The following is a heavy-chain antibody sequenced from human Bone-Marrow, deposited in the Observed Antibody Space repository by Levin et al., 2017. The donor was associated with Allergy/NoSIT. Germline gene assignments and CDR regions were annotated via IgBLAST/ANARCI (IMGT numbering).Heavy chain of an antibody. D-gene: IGHD5-18*01. J-gene: IGHJ4*02. CDR1: GFTFSDYY. V-gene: IGHV3-11*03. CDR3: ARTARVPDN. Sequence: GGSLRLSCAASGFTFSDYYMTWIRQTPGKGLEWLSYIGGHSTDTNYADSVKGRFTISRDNAKNSLYLQMNSLTVEDTAVYYCARTARVPDNRGQGTLVTVSS. CDR2: IGGHSTDT.